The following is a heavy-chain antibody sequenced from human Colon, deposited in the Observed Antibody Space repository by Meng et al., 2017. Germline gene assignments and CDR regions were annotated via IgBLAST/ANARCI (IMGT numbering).Heavy chain of an antibody. Sequence: QGWWGQSGGGGKKPGASVKVSCKAAGYIFTTYGISWVRQAPGEGLEWMGWISAYNGNTNSAQKFQDRVTMTTDTSTNTAYMELRSLRSDDTAMYYCARDRQWLGSDYWGQGTLVTVSS. CDR3: ARDRQWLGSDY. V-gene: IGHV1-18*01. CDR2: ISAYNGNT. J-gene: IGHJ4*02. D-gene: IGHD6-19*01. CDR1: GYIFTTYG.